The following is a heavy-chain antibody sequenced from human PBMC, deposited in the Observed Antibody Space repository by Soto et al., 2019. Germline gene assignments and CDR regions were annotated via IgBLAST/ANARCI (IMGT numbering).Heavy chain of an antibody. D-gene: IGHD2-2*03. CDR3: VRGMDRNSAGF. CDR1: YW. Sequence: YWIGWVRQVPGEGLEWMGFIFPSDSVTRYSPSFQGQVTISVDKSVDTTYLQWGSLKASDTAMYYCVRGMDRNSAGFWGLGTMVTVSS. J-gene: IGHJ4*02. V-gene: IGHV5-51*01. CDR2: IFPSDSVT.